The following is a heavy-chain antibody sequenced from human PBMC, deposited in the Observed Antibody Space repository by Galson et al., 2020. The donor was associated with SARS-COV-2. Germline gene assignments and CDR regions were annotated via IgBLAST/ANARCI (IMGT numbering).Heavy chain of an antibody. Sequence: TGGSLRLSCAASGFTFNTYGMHWVRQAPGKGLEWVAVIWYDGSRKYYADSVKGRFTISRDNSKNTLYLQINSLRVEDTAVYYCARRDNYDSSGYPTEYFSGFHPWGQGTLVTVSS. V-gene: IGHV3-33*01. CDR1: GFTFNTYG. CDR3: ARRDNYDSSGYPTEYFSGFHP. CDR2: IWYDGSRK. D-gene: IGHD3-22*01. J-gene: IGHJ5*02.